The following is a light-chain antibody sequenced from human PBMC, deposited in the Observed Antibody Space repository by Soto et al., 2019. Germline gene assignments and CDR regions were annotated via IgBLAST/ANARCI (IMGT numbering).Light chain of an antibody. CDR1: SSDVGDYNY. CDR3: SSYTRSSTPV. Sequence: QSALTQPASVSGSPGQSITISCTGTSSDVGDYNYVSWYQQHPGKAPKLMIYEVSNRPSGVSNRFSGSKSGNTASLTISGLQAEDEANYFCSSYTRSSTPVFGGGTQLTVL. V-gene: IGLV2-14*01. CDR2: EVS. J-gene: IGLJ2*01.